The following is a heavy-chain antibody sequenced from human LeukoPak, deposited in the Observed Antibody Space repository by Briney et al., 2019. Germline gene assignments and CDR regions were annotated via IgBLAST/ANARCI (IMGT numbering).Heavy chain of an antibody. J-gene: IGHJ4*02. V-gene: IGHV3-30-3*01. CDR3: ARLMTTVVTDDFDY. Sequence: GGSLRLSCAASGFTFSSYAMHWVRQAPGKGLEWVAVISYDGSNKYYADSVKGRFTISRDNSKNTLYLQMNSLRAEDTAVYYCARLMTTVVTDDFDYWGQGTLVTVSS. D-gene: IGHD4-23*01. CDR1: GFTFSSYA. CDR2: ISYDGSNK.